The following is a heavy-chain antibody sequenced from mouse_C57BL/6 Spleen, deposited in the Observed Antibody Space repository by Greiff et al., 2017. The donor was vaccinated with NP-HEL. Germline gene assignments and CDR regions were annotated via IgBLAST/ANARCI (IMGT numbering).Heavy chain of an antibody. CDR2: IDPETGGT. V-gene: IGHV1-15*01. J-gene: IGHJ1*03. CDR1: GYTFTDYE. Sequence: QVQLKQSGAELVRPGASVTLSCKASGYTFTDYEMHWVKQTPVHGLEWIGAIDPETGGTAYNQKFKGKAILTADKSSSTAYMELRSLTSEDSAVYYCTRGYYGNYEYFDVWGTGTTVTVSS. CDR3: TRGYYGNYEYFDV. D-gene: IGHD2-1*01.